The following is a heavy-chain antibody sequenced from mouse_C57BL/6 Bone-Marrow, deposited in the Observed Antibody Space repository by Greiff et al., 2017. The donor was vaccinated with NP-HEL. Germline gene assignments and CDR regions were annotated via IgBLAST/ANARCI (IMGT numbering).Heavy chain of an antibody. CDR1: GFNIKDDY. Sequence: EVKLMESGAELVRPGASVKLSCTASGFNIKDDYMHWVKQRPEQGLEWIGWIDPENGDTEYASKFQGKATITADTSSNTAYLQLSSLTSEDTAVYYCTTLYYYGSSRMDYWGQGTSVTVSS. V-gene: IGHV14-4*01. CDR3: TTLYYYGSSRMDY. J-gene: IGHJ4*01. CDR2: IDPENGDT. D-gene: IGHD1-1*01.